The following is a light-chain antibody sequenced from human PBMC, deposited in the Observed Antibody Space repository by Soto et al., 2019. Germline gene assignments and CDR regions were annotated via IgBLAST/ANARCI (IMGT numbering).Light chain of an antibody. CDR2: WNI. V-gene: IGLV1-47*01. CDR1: SSNIGSEY. Sequence: QSVLTQAPSASGTPGQRVTISCSGSSSNIGSEYVYWYQQFPGAAPKLLIQWNIQRPSGVPDRFSGSKSGNTASLTVSGLQAEDEADYYCSSYAGSSNVFGTGTKVTVL. CDR3: SSYAGSSNV. J-gene: IGLJ1*01.